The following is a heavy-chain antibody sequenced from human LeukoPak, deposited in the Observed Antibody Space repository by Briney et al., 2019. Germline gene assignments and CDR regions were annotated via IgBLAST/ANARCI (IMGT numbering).Heavy chain of an antibody. Sequence: ASVKVSCKASGYTFTGYYMHWVRQAPGQGLEWMGWINPNSGGTNYAQKLQGRVTMTRDTSISTAYMELSRLRSDDTAVYYCASSKRILELTDDYWGQGTLVTVSS. V-gene: IGHV1-2*02. CDR2: INPNSGGT. J-gene: IGHJ4*02. D-gene: IGHD3-3*01. CDR1: GYTFTGYY. CDR3: ASSKRILELTDDY.